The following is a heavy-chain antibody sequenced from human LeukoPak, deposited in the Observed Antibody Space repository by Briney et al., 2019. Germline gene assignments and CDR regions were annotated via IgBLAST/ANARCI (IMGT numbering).Heavy chain of an antibody. V-gene: IGHV4-31*03. CDR3: ARGGIAARSDY. D-gene: IGHD6-6*01. Sequence: PSETLSLTCTVSGGSISSGGYDWSWIRQHPGKGLEWIGYIYYSGSTYYNPSLKSRVTISVDTSKNQFSLKLSSVTAADTAVYYCARGGIAARSDYWGQGTLVTVSS. CDR2: IYYSGST. J-gene: IGHJ4*02. CDR1: GGSISSGGYD.